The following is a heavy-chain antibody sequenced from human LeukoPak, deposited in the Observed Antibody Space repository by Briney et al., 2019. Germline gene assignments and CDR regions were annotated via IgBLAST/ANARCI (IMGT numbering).Heavy chain of an antibody. CDR3: ARRERILNNWFDP. D-gene: IGHD1-26*01. Sequence: SETLSLTCTVSGGSISSSSYYWSWIRQPPGKGLEWIGSIYYSGSTYYNPSLKSRVTISVDTPKNQFSLKLSSVTAADTAVYYRARRERILNNWFDPWGQGTLVTVSS. V-gene: IGHV4-39*01. CDR1: GGSISSSSYY. CDR2: IYYSGST. J-gene: IGHJ5*02.